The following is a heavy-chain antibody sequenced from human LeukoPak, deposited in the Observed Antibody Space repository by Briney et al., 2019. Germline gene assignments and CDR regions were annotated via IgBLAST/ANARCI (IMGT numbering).Heavy chain of an antibody. V-gene: IGHV3-23*01. D-gene: IGHD2-2*01. CDR3: AKDLGGYCSSTSCPKGP. CDR1: GFTFNNYA. CDR2: ISGGGETT. J-gene: IGHJ5*02. Sequence: GGSLRLSCAASGFTFNNYAMNWVRQAPGKGLEWVSSISGGGETTYYADSAKGRFTISRDNSQNTLYLQMNSLRAEDTAVYYCAKDLGGYCSSTSCPKGPWGQGTLVTVSS.